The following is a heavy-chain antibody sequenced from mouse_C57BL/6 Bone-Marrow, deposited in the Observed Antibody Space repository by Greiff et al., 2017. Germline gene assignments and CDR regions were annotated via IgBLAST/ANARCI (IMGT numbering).Heavy chain of an antibody. J-gene: IGHJ2*01. Sequence: VQLQQPGAELVRPGSSVKLSCKASGYTFTSYWMDWVKQRPGQGLEWIGNIYPSDSETHYNQKFKDKATLTVDKSSSTAYMQLSSLTSEDSAGYYCARRIITTVVATVDYWGQGTT. CDR1: GYTFTSYW. V-gene: IGHV1-61*01. D-gene: IGHD1-1*01. CDR3: ARRIITTVVATVDY. CDR2: IYPSDSET.